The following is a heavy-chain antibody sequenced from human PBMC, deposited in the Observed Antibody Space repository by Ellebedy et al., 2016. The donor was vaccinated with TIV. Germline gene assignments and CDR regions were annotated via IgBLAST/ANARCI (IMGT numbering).Heavy chain of an antibody. V-gene: IGHV3-23*01. Sequence: PGGSLRLSCAAPGFTFSRYAMSWVRQAPGKGLEWVSGIVGSGGGISYADSVKGRFTISRDNSKSMVDLQMNSLRPEDTAVYYCAKDRTPGDGYWVFDQWGQGTLVTVSS. CDR1: GFTFSRYA. D-gene: IGHD2-8*02. CDR2: IVGSGGGI. J-gene: IGHJ4*02. CDR3: AKDRTPGDGYWVFDQ.